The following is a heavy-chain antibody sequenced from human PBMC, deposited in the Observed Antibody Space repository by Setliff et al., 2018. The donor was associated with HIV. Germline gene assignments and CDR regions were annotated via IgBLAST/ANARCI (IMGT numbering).Heavy chain of an antibody. J-gene: IGHJ3*02. D-gene: IGHD2-2*01. CDR1: GGSIDGYY. Sequence: SETLSLTCSVSGGSIDGYYWSWIRQPAGKGLEWIGRIYSSGSINYNPSLTSRLTISVDTSKNHFSLKLRSVTAADTAIYYCARVVVLPASIAGSFAFDIWGRGTLVTVSS. V-gene: IGHV4-4*07. CDR3: ARVVVLPASIAGSFAFDI. CDR2: IYSSGSI.